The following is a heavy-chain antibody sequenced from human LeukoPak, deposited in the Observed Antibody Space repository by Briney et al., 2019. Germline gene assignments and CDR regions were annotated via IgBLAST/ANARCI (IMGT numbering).Heavy chain of an antibody. CDR2: INPNSGGT. CDR1: GYTFTGYY. D-gene: IGHD5-18*01. Sequence: ASVKFSCKASGYTFTGYYMHWVRQAPGQGLEWIGWINPNSGGTNYAQKFQGRVTMTRDTSISTAYMELSRLRSDDTAVYYCARTARGYSYGYGDYWGQGTLVTVSS. J-gene: IGHJ4*02. V-gene: IGHV1-2*02. CDR3: ARTARGYSYGYGDY.